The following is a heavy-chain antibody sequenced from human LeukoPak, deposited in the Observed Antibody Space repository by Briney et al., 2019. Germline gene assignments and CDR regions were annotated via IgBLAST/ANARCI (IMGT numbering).Heavy chain of an antibody. CDR3: ARTAMGALDY. J-gene: IGHJ4*02. D-gene: IGHD3-16*01. CDR2: IYYSGST. CDR1: GDSISSGGYS. Sequence: SETLSLTCVVSGDSISSGGYSWSWIRQPPGKGLEWIGYIYYSGSTYYNPSLKSRVTISVDTSKNQFSLKLSSVTAADTAVYYCARTAMGALDYWGQGTLVTVSS. V-gene: IGHV4-30-4*07.